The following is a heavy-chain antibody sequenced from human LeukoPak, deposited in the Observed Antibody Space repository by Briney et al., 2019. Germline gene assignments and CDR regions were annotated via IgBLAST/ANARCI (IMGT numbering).Heavy chain of an antibody. CDR2: IYTSGST. J-gene: IGHJ5*02. CDR3: ARQTVITGEWFDP. CDR1: GGSISSYY. V-gene: IGHV4-4*07. Sequence: PSETLSLTCTVSGGSISSYYWSWIRQPAGKGLEWIGRIYTSGSTNYNPSLKSRVTISLDTSKSQFSLRLSSVTAADTAVYYCARQTVITGEWFDPWGQGTLVTVSS. D-gene: IGHD4-17*01.